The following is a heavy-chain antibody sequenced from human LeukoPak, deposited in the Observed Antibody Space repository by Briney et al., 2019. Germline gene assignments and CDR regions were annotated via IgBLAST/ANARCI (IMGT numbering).Heavy chain of an antibody. J-gene: IGHJ4*02. CDR2: INPSGGST. D-gene: IGHD2-15*01. V-gene: IGHV1-46*01. Sequence: ASVKVSCKASGYTFTSYYMHWVRQAPGQGLEWMGIINPSGGSTSYAQKFQGRVTMTRDTSTSTVYMELSSLRSEDTAVYYCARDSAPVVVAATYVGYWGQGTLVTVSS. CDR3: ARDSAPVVVAATYVGY. CDR1: GYTFTSYY.